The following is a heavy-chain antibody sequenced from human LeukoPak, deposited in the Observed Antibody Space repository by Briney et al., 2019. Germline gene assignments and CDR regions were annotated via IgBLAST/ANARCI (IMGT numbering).Heavy chain of an antibody. CDR2: ITRKDAI. CDR1: GFSVSDYY. Sequence: GGSLRLSCTASGFSVSDYYMNWIRQSPGKGLVWVSHITRKDAIEYADSVRGRFTISRDNANNLLYLQMDSLRPEDTAVYYCARGTYYSGSGPGNWFDPWGHGTLVTVSS. J-gene: IGHJ5*02. D-gene: IGHD3-10*01. V-gene: IGHV3-11*01. CDR3: ARGTYYSGSGPGNWFDP.